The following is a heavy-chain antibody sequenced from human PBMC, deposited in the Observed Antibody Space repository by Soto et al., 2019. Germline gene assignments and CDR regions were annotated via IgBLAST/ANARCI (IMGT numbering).Heavy chain of an antibody. CDR2: IGASGAGT. Sequence: GGSLRLSCAASGFTFSTFAMSWVRQAPGKGLEWVSGIGASGAGTYYAESVKGRFTISRDNSKNTLYLHMNSLRTEDTAVYYCALRKTGSYFDYWGQGTQVTVSS. CDR1: GFTFSTFA. CDR3: ALRKTGSYFDY. V-gene: IGHV3-23*01. J-gene: IGHJ4*02. D-gene: IGHD1-26*01.